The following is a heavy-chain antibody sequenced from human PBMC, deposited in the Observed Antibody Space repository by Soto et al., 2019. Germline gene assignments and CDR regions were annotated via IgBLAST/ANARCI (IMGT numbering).Heavy chain of an antibody. CDR2: ISSSSSTI. V-gene: IGHV3-48*01. CDR3: ARFYGSGSYYNVGYYYYMDV. D-gene: IGHD3-10*01. CDR1: GFTFSSYS. Sequence: GGSLRLSCAASGFTFSSYSMNWVRQAPGKGLEWVSYISSSSSTIYYADSVKGRFTISRDNAKNSLYLQMNSLRAEDTAVYYCARFYGSGSYYNVGYYYYMDVWGKGTTVTVSS. J-gene: IGHJ6*03.